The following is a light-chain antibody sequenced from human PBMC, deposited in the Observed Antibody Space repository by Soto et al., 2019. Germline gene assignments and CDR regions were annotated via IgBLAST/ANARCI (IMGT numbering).Light chain of an antibody. Sequence: EIVLTQSPATLSLSPGERATLSCRASQSVSSYLAWSQQKPGQAPRLLIYDASNRATGIPARFSGSGSGTDFTLTISSLEPEDFAVYYCQQRSNWPPYTFGQRTKLEIK. CDR1: QSVSSY. J-gene: IGKJ2*01. CDR3: QQRSNWPPYT. CDR2: DAS. V-gene: IGKV3-11*01.